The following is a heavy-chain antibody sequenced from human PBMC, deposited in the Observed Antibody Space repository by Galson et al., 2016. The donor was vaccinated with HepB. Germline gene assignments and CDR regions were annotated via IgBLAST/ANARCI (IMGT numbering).Heavy chain of an antibody. CDR2: ISTSGST. V-gene: IGHV4-61*02. J-gene: IGHJ4*02. Sequence: TLSLTCTVSGGSISSGSYYYSWIRQPAGKGLEWIGRISTSGSTNYNPSLQSRVTISIDTSKNQFSLNLSSVTPADTAVYYCARSPLVRGYNFAYCAHWGQGSLVTVSA. CDR1: GGSISSGSYY. CDR3: ARSPLVRGYNFAYCAH. D-gene: IGHD1-1*01.